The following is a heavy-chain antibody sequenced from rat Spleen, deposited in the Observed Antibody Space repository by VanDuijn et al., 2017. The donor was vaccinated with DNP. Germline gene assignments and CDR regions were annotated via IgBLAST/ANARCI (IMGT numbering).Heavy chain of an antibody. Sequence: EVQLQESGPGLVKPSQSLALTCSVTGYSITSYYWGWIRKFPGNKMEWIGHISYSGGTSYNPPLKSRISMTRDKSKTQFFLHLNPVITEDTGRYYCARWSDNLDYWGQGVMVTVSS. CDR2: ISYSGGT. CDR3: ARWSDNLDY. V-gene: IGHV3-1*01. J-gene: IGHJ2*01. CDR1: GYSITSYY.